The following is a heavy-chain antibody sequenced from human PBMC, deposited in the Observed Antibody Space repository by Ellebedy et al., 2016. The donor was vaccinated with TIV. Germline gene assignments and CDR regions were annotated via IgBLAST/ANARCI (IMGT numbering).Heavy chain of an antibody. V-gene: IGHV3-30-3*01. CDR1: GFSFSNYA. D-gene: IGHD5-18*01. CDR3: ARNTPMVQGDGCDL. Sequence: PGGSLRLSCAASGFSFSNYAMHWVRQAPGGGLEWVAVISYDGNTKYYADSVKGRFTIFRDNSKSTLYLQMNSLRAEDTAVYYCARNTPMVQGDGCDLWGQGTLVTVSS. J-gene: IGHJ3*01. CDR2: ISYDGNTK.